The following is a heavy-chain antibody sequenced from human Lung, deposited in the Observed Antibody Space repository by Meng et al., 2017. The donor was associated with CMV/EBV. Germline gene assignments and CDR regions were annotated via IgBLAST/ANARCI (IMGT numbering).Heavy chain of an antibody. V-gene: IGHV1-2*02. CDR2: INYDTGET. CDR3: ARDDNWGPDY. Sequence: VSCKTTGYNCAGHYLHWLRQAPGKGHEWMAGINYDTGETNYAQNFHGRDTVTRDTSIKTVYMELRSLRPDDTAMYYCARDDNWGPDYWGQGTLVTVSS. CDR1: GYNCAGHY. J-gene: IGHJ4*02. D-gene: IGHD7-27*01.